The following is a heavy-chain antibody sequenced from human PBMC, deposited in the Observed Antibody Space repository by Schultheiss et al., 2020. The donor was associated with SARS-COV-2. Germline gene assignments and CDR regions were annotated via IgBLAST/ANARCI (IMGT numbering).Heavy chain of an antibody. V-gene: IGHV4-31*03. Sequence: SETLSLTCTVSGGSISSGGYYWSWIRQHPGKGLEWIGYIYYSGSTYYNPSLKSRVTISVDTSKNRISLRLTSVTAADTAFYFCARSDWELLSFDPWGQGTLVTVSS. CDR1: GGSISSGGYY. J-gene: IGHJ5*02. CDR3: ARSDWELLSFDP. D-gene: IGHD2-21*02. CDR2: IYYSGST.